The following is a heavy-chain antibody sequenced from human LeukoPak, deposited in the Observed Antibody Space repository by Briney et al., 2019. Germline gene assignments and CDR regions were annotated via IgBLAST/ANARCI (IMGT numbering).Heavy chain of an antibody. Sequence: ASVKVSCKASGYTFTSYGISWVRQAPGQELEWMGWISAYNGNTNYAQKLQGRVTMTTDTSTSTAYMELRSLRSDDTAVYYCARAPHCSSTSCYTGTINYYYYYYMDVWGKGTTVTVSS. CDR2: ISAYNGNT. CDR3: ARAPHCSSTSCYTGTINYYYYYYMDV. J-gene: IGHJ6*03. V-gene: IGHV1-18*01. CDR1: GYTFTSYG. D-gene: IGHD2-2*02.